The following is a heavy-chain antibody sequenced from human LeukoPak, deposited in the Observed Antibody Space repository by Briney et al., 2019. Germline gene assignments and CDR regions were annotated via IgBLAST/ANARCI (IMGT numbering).Heavy chain of an antibody. CDR1: GGSISSYH. J-gene: IGHJ1*01. Sequence: SETLSLTCTVSGGSISSYHWSWIRQPPGKGLEWIGYIYYSGNTNYNPSLKSRVTISVDTSKNQFSLKLTSVTAADTAVYYCARAGRSGSYRFQHWGQGTLVTVSS. V-gene: IGHV4-59*01. D-gene: IGHD1-26*01. CDR3: ARAGRSGSYRFQH. CDR2: IYYSGNT.